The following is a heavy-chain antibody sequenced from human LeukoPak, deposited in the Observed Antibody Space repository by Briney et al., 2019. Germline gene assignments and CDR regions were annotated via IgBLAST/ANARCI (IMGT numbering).Heavy chain of an antibody. Sequence: PGGSLRLSCAAPGFTFSSYWMHWVRQGPGIGLVWVSRINGEGSIVNYADSVKGRFTISRDNAKNTLDLQMNSLRVEDTAVYFCAREWGNSVLPLDYWGQGTLVTVSP. D-gene: IGHD3-16*01. CDR3: AREWGNSVLPLDY. CDR2: INGEGSIV. V-gene: IGHV3-74*01. J-gene: IGHJ4*02. CDR1: GFTFSSYW.